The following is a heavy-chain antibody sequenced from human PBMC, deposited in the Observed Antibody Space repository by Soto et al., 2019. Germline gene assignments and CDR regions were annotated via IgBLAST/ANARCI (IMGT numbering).Heavy chain of an antibody. J-gene: IGHJ4*02. V-gene: IGHV1-18*04. CDR1: GYTFTSYG. Sequence: GASVKVSCKASGYTFTSYGISWLRQAPGQGLEWMGWISAYNGNTNYAQKLQGRVTMTTDTSTSTAYMELRSLRSDDTAVYYCARVRITIFGVGAFGYWGQGTLVTVSS. CDR2: ISAYNGNT. D-gene: IGHD3-3*01. CDR3: ARVRITIFGVGAFGY.